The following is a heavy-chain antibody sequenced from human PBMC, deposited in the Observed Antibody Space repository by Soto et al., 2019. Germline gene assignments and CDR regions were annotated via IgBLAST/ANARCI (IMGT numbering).Heavy chain of an antibody. CDR2: INPSGGST. CDR3: ARDGHTNWFDP. Sequence: QVQLVQSGAEVKKPGASVKVSCKASGYTFTSYYMHWVRQAPGQGLEWMGIINPSGGSTSYAQKFQGRVTMTRDTSTSTDYMELSSLRSEDTAVYYCARDGHTNWFDPWGQGTLVTVSS. J-gene: IGHJ5*02. V-gene: IGHV1-46*03. CDR1: GYTFTSYY.